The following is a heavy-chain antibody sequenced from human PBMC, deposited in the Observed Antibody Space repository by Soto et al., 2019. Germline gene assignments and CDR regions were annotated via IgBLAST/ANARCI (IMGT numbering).Heavy chain of an antibody. CDR2: ISGSGGST. CDR3: AKDRFIVVVVAATDEAFDI. V-gene: IGHV3-23*01. Sequence: GESLKISCAASGFTFSSYAMSWVRQAPGKGLEWVSAISGSGGSTYYADSVKGRFTISRDNSKNTLYLQMNSLRAEDTAVYYCAKDRFIVVVVAATDEAFDIWGQGTMVTVSS. CDR1: GFTFSSYA. J-gene: IGHJ3*02. D-gene: IGHD2-15*01.